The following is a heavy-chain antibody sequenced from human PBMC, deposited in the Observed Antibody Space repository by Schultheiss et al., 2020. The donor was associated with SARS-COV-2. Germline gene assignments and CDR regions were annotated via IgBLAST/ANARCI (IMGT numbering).Heavy chain of an antibody. V-gene: IGHV3-15*07. CDR3: TTGGGYCSGGSCYPLGWYFDL. CDR2: IKSKTDGGTT. Sequence: GESLKISCAASGFTFSNAWMNWVRQAPGKGLEWVGRIKSKTDGGTTDYAAPVKGRFTISRDDSKNTLYLQMNSLKTEDTAVYYCTTGGGYCSGGSCYPLGWYFDLWGRGTLVTVSS. D-gene: IGHD2-15*01. CDR1: GFTFSNAW. J-gene: IGHJ2*01.